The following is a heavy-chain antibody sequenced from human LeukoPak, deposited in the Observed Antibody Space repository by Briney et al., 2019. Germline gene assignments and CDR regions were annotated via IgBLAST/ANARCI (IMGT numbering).Heavy chain of an antibody. CDR2: IIPIFGTA. CDR3: ARDDAGGNWNYITAFDI. D-gene: IGHD1-7*01. V-gene: IGHV1-69*06. J-gene: IGHJ3*02. CDR1: GGTFSSYA. Sequence: SVKVSCKASGGTFSSYAISWVRQAPGQGLEWMGRIIPIFGTANYAQKFQGRVTITADKSTSTAYMELSSLRSEDTAVYYCARDDAGGNWNYITAFDIWGQGTMVTVSS.